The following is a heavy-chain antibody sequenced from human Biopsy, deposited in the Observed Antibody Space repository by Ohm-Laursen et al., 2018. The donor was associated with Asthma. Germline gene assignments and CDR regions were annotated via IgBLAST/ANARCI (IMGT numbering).Heavy chain of an antibody. CDR2: ITGSGGTT. CDR3: AKDFRGIAVAGDRGFDY. Sequence: SLRLSCAASGFTFSSSAMSWVRQAPGKGLERVSAITGSGGTTYYADSVRGRFTISRDNSKSTLVLQMDSLSAEDTAVYYCAKDFRGIAVAGDRGFDYWGQGTLVTVSS. J-gene: IGHJ4*02. CDR1: GFTFSSSA. D-gene: IGHD6-19*01. V-gene: IGHV3-23*01.